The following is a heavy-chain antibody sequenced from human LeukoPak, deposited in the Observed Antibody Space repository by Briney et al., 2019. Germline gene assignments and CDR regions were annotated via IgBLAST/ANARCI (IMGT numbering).Heavy chain of an antibody. CDR1: GGSISSYY. J-gene: IGHJ4*02. V-gene: IGHV4-59*08. Sequence: SETLSLTCTVSGGSISSYYWSWIRQPPGKGLEWIGYIYYSGSTNYNPSLKSRVTISVDTSKNQFSLKLSSVTAADTAVYYCARLPPEGWVDYWGQGTLVTVSS. D-gene: IGHD1-26*01. CDR2: IYYSGST. CDR3: ARLPPEGWVDY.